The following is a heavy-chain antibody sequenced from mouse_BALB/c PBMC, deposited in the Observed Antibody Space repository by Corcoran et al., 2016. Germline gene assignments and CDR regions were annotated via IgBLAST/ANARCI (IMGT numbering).Heavy chain of an antibody. CDR3: VSSGYAWFAY. CDR2: INTYTGEP. V-gene: IGHV9-3-1*01. CDR1: GYTFTNYG. Sequence: QIQLVQSGPALKKPGETVKISCKASGYTFTNYGMNWVKQAPGKGLKWMGWINTYTGEPTYADDFKGRFAFSLETSASTAYLQINNLKNEDTATDFCVSSGYAWFAYWGQGTLVTVSA. J-gene: IGHJ3*01. D-gene: IGHD3-1*01.